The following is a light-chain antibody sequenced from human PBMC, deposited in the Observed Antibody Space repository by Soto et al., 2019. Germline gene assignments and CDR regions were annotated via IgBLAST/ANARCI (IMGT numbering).Light chain of an antibody. Sequence: EIVLTQSPGTLSLSPGERATLSCRASQSVSSSYLAWYQQKPGQAPRLLIYGANYRATGISDRFSGGGSGTDFTLTISRLESDDFAAYYCQQHGTSPLTFGGGTKVEMK. J-gene: IGKJ4*01. V-gene: IGKV3-20*01. CDR3: QQHGTSPLT. CDR2: GAN. CDR1: QSVSSSY.